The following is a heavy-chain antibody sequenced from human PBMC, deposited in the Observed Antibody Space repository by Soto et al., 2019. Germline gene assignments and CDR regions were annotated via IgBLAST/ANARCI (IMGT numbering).Heavy chain of an antibody. Sequence: SLRLSCAASGFTFDDYAMHWVRQAPGKGLEWVSGISWNSGSIGYADSVKGRFTISRDNAKNSLYLQMNSLRAEDTALYCCAKDRSVVRGVISYYYYGMDVWGQGTTVTVSS. V-gene: IGHV3-9*01. CDR3: AKDRSVVRGVISYYYYGMDV. D-gene: IGHD3-10*01. J-gene: IGHJ6*02. CDR2: ISWNSGSI. CDR1: GFTFDDYA.